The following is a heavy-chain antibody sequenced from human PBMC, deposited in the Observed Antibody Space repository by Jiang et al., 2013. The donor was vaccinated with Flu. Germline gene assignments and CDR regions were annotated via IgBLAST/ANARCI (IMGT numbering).Heavy chain of an antibody. CDR1: GGSFSGYY. J-gene: IGHJ4*02. CDR3: ARVGGRGGYNSPSFDY. CDR2: INHSGST. V-gene: IGHV4-34*01. D-gene: IGHD5-24*01. Sequence: LLKPSETLSLTCAVYGGSFSGYYWSWIRQPPGKGLEWIGEINHSGSTNYNPSLKSRVTISVDTSKNQFSLKLSSVTAADTAVYYCARVGGRGGYNSPSFDYWGQGTLVTVSS.